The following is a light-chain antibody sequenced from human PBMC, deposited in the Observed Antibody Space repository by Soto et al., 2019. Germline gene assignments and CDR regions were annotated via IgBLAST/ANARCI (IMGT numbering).Light chain of an antibody. CDR3: SSYTRSSPLV. CDR1: SSDVGGYNY. CDR2: DVS. V-gene: IGLV2-14*01. J-gene: IGLJ2*01. Sequence: QSALTQPASVSGSPGQSITISCTGTSSDVGGYNYVSWYQQHPGKAPKLMIYDVSNRPSGFPNRFSGSKSGNTASLTISRLQAEDGADYCCSSYTRSSPLVFGGGTKVTVL.